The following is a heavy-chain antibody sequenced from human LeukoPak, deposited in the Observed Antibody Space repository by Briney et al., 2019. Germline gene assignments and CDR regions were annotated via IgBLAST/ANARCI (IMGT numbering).Heavy chain of an antibody. Sequence: PGGSLRLSCAASGFTFSSYWMSWVRQVPGKGLEWVANIKEDGSEKYYVDSVKGRFTISRDNAKNSLYLQMNSLRAEDTAVYYCARDRAYSNRWSRVWGQGTLVTVSS. V-gene: IGHV3-7*01. J-gene: IGHJ4*02. CDR3: ARDRAYSNRWSRV. CDR2: IKEDGSEK. CDR1: GFTFSSYW. D-gene: IGHD4-11*01.